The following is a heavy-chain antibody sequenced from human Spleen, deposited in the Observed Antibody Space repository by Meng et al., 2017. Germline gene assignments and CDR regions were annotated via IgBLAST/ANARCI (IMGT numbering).Heavy chain of an antibody. D-gene: IGHD3-22*01. J-gene: IGHJ5*02. Sequence: VQLVQSGFELKKPGASVKVSCKASGYTFTTYTMHWVRQAPGQGLEWLGLINTNTGNPTYAPGFTGRFVFSLDTSISTAYLQISGLRAEDTAIYYCARTKEYYDSSHDLWGQGTLVTVSS. V-gene: IGHV7-4-1*02. CDR3: ARTKEYYDSSHDL. CDR2: INTNTGNP. CDR1: GYTFTTYT.